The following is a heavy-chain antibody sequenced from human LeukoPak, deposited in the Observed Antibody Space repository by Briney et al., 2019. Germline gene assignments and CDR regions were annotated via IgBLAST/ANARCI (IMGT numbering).Heavy chain of an antibody. Sequence: GGSLRLSCAASGFTFSSYDMHWVRQATGKGLEWVSAIGTAGDTYYLGSVKGRFTISRENAKNSLYLQMNSLRAGDTAVYYCARAAFPYYDFWSGYKTDNWFDPWGQGTLVTVSS. V-gene: IGHV3-13*01. D-gene: IGHD3-3*01. CDR3: ARAAFPYYDFWSGYKTDNWFDP. J-gene: IGHJ5*02. CDR1: GFTFSSYD. CDR2: IGTAGDT.